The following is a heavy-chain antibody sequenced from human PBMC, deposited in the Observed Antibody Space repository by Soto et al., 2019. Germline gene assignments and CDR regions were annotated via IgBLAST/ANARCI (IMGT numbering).Heavy chain of an antibody. Sequence: GGSLRLSCAASGFIFSNFAMHWVRQAPGKGLEWVAIISYNGVNKQFADSVKGRFTVSRDNSENTVYLQMNGLRLEDTGVYYCAKGTVTAAISFDYWGQGTVVTVSS. J-gene: IGHJ4*02. CDR3: AKGTVTAAISFDY. V-gene: IGHV3-30-3*01. CDR1: GFIFSNFA. CDR2: ISYNGVNK. D-gene: IGHD6-13*01.